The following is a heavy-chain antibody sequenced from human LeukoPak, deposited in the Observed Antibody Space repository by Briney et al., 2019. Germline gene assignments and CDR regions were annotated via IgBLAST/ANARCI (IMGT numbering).Heavy chain of an antibody. J-gene: IGHJ3*02. CDR1: GYTFTSYD. CDR2: MNPNSGNT. V-gene: IGHV1-8*01. Sequence: ASVKVSCKASGYTFTSYDINWVRQATGQGLEWMGWMNPNSGNTGYAQKFQGSVTMTSNTSISTAYMELSSLRSEDTAVYYCARASYYDSSGYLGELDAFDIWGQGTMVTVSS. D-gene: IGHD3-22*01. CDR3: ARASYYDSSGYLGELDAFDI.